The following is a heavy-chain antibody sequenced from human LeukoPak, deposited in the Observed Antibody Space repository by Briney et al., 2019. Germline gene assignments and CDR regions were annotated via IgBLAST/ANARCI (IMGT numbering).Heavy chain of an antibody. Sequence: ASVKVSCKASGYTFSSYGISWVRQPPGQGLEWMGWISVYNGNTNYVQKLQGRVTMTTDTSTNTAYMELRSLRSDDTAVYYCARVYSNYYYYGMDVWGQGTTVAVSS. CDR2: ISVYNGNT. CDR1: GYTFSSYG. V-gene: IGHV1-18*01. J-gene: IGHJ6*02. CDR3: ARVYSNYYYYGMDV. D-gene: IGHD4-11*01.